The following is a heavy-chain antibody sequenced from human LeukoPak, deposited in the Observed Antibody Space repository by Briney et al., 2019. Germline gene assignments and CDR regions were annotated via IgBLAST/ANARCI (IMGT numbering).Heavy chain of an antibody. Sequence: PSQTLSLTCTVSGGSISSGSYYWSWIRQPAGKGLEWIGRIYTSGSTNYNPSLKSRVTISVDTSKNQFSLKLSSVTAADTAVYYCARWGPHVDTYHDAFDIWGQGTMVTVSS. CDR3: ARWGPHVDTYHDAFDI. V-gene: IGHV4-61*02. D-gene: IGHD5-18*01. CDR2: IYTSGST. J-gene: IGHJ3*02. CDR1: GGSISSGSYY.